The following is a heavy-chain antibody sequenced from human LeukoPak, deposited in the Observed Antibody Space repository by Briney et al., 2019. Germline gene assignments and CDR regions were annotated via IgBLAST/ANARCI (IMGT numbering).Heavy chain of an antibody. D-gene: IGHD3-22*01. CDR2: IYYSGST. CDR1: GGSISSSSYY. J-gene: IGHJ4*02. CDR3: ARESGYDSSAWNY. V-gene: IGHV4-39*02. Sequence: SETLSLTCTVSGGSISSSSYYWGWIRQPPGKGLEWIGSIYYSGSTYYNPSLKSRVTISVDTSKNQFSLKLSSVTAADTAVYYCARESGYDSSAWNYWGQGTLVTVSS.